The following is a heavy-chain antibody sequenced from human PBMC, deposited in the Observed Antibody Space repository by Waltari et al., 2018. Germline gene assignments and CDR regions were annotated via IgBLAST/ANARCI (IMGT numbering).Heavy chain of an antibody. CDR1: GSSISSGYY. CDR2: IYHSGST. Sequence: QVQLQESGPGLVKPSETLSLTCTVSGSSISSGYYWGWIRQPPGKGLEWIGSIYHSGSTYYNPSLKSRVTISVDTSKNQFSLKLSSVTAADTAVYYCARACSSTSCYPYWGQGTLVTVSS. J-gene: IGHJ4*02. D-gene: IGHD2-2*01. V-gene: IGHV4-38-2*02. CDR3: ARACSSTSCYPY.